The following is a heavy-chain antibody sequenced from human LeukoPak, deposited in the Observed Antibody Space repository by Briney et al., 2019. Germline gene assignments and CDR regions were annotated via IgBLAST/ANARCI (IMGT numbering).Heavy chain of an antibody. Sequence: GGPLRLSCAASGFSISPYAMHWVRQAPGKGLQWVAVISNDGTNKYYADSVKGRFTLSRDNSKNTLYLQMNSLTAEDTAVYYCARDRWFVRDFDYRGQGNLVTVSS. CDR1: GFSISPYA. CDR2: ISNDGTNK. D-gene: IGHD3-10*01. V-gene: IGHV3-30-3*01. CDR3: ARDRWFVRDFDY. J-gene: IGHJ4*02.